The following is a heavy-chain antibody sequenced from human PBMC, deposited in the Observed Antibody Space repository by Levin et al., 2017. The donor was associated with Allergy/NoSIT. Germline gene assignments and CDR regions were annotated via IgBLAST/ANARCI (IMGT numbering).Heavy chain of an antibody. D-gene: IGHD6-13*01. V-gene: IGHV3-66*02. CDR3: ARAEGAAAGRRAFDI. Sequence: GESLKISCAASGFTVSSNYMSWVRQAPGKGLEWVSVIYSGGSTYYADSVKGRFTISRDNSKNTLYLQMNSLRAEDTAVYYCARAEGAAAGRRAFDIWGQGTMVTVSS. CDR1: GFTVSSNY. J-gene: IGHJ3*02. CDR2: IYSGGST.